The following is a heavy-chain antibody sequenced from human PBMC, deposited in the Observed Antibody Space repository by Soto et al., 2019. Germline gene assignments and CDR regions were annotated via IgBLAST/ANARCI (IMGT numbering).Heavy chain of an antibody. CDR2: IIPILGIA. J-gene: IGHJ5*02. CDR3: ARGTSIAARHGWFDP. Sequence: SVKVSCKASGGTFSSYTISWVRQAPGQGLEWMGRIIPILGIANYAQKIQGRVTITADKSTSTAYIELSSLRTEDTAVYYCARGTSIAARHGWFDPWGQGTLVTVSS. CDR1: GGTFSSYT. V-gene: IGHV1-69*02. D-gene: IGHD6-6*01.